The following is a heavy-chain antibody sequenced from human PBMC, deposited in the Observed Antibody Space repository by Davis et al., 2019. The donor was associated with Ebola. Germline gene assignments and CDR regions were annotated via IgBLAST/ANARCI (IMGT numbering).Heavy chain of an antibody. Sequence: GGSLRLSCAASGFTFSDYYMSWIRQAPGKGLEWVSYISSSGSTIYYADSVKGRFTISRDNAKNSLYLQMNSLRAEDTAMYYCARMAQYSSSSEYDYWGQGTLVTVSS. V-gene: IGHV3-11*01. D-gene: IGHD6-6*01. CDR2: ISSSGSTI. CDR3: ARMAQYSSSSEYDY. J-gene: IGHJ4*02. CDR1: GFTFSDYY.